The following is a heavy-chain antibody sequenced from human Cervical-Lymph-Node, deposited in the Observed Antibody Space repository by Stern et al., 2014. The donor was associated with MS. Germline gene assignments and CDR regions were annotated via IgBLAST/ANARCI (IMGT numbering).Heavy chain of an antibody. Sequence: EVQLLESGGGLVKPGGTLRLSCAVSGFSFSTSAMNWVRKAPGTGQERVSSISSSSAYIYHADSAKGRCTISREDAKNILVLLMNSLRAEETAVYYCLRDGGDYWGQGTLVTVSS. D-gene: IGHD3-16*01. J-gene: IGHJ4*02. V-gene: IGHV3-21*01. CDR1: GFSFSTSA. CDR2: ISSSSAYI. CDR3: LRDGGDY.